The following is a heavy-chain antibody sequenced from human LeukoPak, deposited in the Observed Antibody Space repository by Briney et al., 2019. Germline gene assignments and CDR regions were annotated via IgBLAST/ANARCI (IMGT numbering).Heavy chain of an antibody. CDR3: ARQYSSGWSYYYGLDV. D-gene: IGHD6-13*01. Sequence: SQGVSLTRAISGDSVSSKSAAWHWIRQPPSRGLEWLGSIFYRAKWYHPYAQSVKSRISINADTSKHPLSQQLNPGTPEDTAVYYCARQYSSGWSYYYGLDVWGQGTTVTVSS. V-gene: IGHV6-1*01. CDR1: GDSVSSKSAA. J-gene: IGHJ6*02. CDR2: IFYRAKWYH.